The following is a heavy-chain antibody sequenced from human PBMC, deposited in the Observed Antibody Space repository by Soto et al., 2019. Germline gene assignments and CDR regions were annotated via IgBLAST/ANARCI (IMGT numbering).Heavy chain of an antibody. J-gene: IGHJ4*02. Sequence: SWVRQAPGRGLEWVASIKEDGSEKYHVDSVKGRFTISRDNAKNSLYLQMNSLRVDDTAVYYCARITPWWWQHYYFDWWGQGTLVTVS. V-gene: IGHV3-7*04. CDR2: IKEDGSEK. CDR3: ARITPWWWQHYYFDW. D-gene: IGHD2-15*01.